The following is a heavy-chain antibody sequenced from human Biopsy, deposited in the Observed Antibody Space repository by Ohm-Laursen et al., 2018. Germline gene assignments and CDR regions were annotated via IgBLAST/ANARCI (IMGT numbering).Heavy chain of an antibody. Sequence: SETLSLTCTVSGGSISGHFWSWVRRPAGRGLEWIGRVYVGGSNSYNPSLRSRVSLSVDTSKNQFSLMLSGVTAADTAVYYCVSIFHTNNERRPFDMWGQGTMVAVSA. CDR2: VYVGGSN. CDR3: VSIFHTNNERRPFDM. J-gene: IGHJ3*02. CDR1: GGSISGHF. D-gene: IGHD2-21*01. V-gene: IGHV4-4*07.